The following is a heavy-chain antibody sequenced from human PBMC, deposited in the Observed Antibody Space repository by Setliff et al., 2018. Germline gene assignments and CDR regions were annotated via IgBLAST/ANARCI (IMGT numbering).Heavy chain of an antibody. CDR2: INNDGSST. CDR3: ATTPGGGWYGEYYFDY. CDR1: GFTFSSHW. V-gene: IGHV3-74*01. Sequence: GESLKISCAAAGFTFSSHWMHWVRQAPGKRLMWVSRINNDGSSTTYEDSVKGRFTISRDNAKNSLYLQMNSLRAEDTAVYYCATTPGGGWYGEYYFDYWGQGTLVTVSS. J-gene: IGHJ4*02. D-gene: IGHD6-19*01.